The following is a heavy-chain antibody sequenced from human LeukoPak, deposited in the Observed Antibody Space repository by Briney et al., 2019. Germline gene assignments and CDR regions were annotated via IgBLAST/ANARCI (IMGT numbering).Heavy chain of an antibody. CDR1: GYTFTSYD. D-gene: IGHD2-15*01. V-gene: IGHV1-8*01. CDR2: MNPNSGNT. J-gene: IGHJ5*02. Sequence: ASVKVSCKASGYTFTSYDINWVRQATGQGLEWMGWMNPNSGNTGYAKKFQGRVTMTRNTSISTAYMELSSLRSEDTAVYYCASASGGSSVDWFDPWGQGTLVTVSS. CDR3: ASASGGSSVDWFDP.